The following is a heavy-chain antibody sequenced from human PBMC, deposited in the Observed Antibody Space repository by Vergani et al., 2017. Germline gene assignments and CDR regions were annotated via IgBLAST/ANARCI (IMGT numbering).Heavy chain of an antibody. V-gene: IGHV3-30*03. Sequence: QVHLVESGGGVVQPGRCLRLSCVVSVFTPSYYGMHWVRQALGKGLEWVAVISYDGTQKYYADSVKGRFTISRDNSKSTLYLQMNSLRTEDTAVYYCATKSCGTPGCQIGYFREWGQGTLVTVSS. D-gene: IGHD1-1*01. CDR2: ISYDGTQK. CDR3: ATKSCGTPGCQIGYFRE. J-gene: IGHJ1*01. CDR1: VFTPSYYG.